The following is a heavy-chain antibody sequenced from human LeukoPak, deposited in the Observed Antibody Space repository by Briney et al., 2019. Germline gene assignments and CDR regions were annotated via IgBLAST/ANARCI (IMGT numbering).Heavy chain of an antibody. CDR3: ARGGGAQFDP. CDR2: INHSGST. V-gene: IGHV4-34*01. J-gene: IGHJ5*02. CDR1: GGSFSGYY. D-gene: IGHD4-23*01. Sequence: SETLSLTCAVYGGSFSGYYWSWIRQPPGKGLEWIGEINHSGSTNYSPSLKSRVTISVDTSKNQFSLKLSSVTAADTAVYYCARGGGAQFDPWGQGTLVTVSS.